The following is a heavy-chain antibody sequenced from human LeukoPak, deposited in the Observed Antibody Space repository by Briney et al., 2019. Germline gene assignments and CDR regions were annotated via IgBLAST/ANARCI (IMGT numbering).Heavy chain of an antibody. CDR2: INHSGST. V-gene: IGHV4-34*01. CDR3: ARIPGIAAAGTRWFDP. J-gene: IGHJ5*02. D-gene: IGHD6-13*01. CDR1: GGSFSGYY. Sequence: SETLSLTCAVYGGSFSGYYWCWIRQPPEKGLGWMGEINHSGSTNYNPSLKSRVTISVDTSNNHFSLKLSSVTAADTAVYYCARIPGIAAAGTRWFDPWGQGTLVTVSS.